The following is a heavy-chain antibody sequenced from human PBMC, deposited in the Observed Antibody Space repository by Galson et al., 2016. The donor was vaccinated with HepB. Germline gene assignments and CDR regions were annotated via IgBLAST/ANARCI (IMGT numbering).Heavy chain of an antibody. CDR1: GGSISSGNW. J-gene: IGHJ6*02. Sequence: ETLSLTCAVSGGSISSGNWWSWVRQPPGKGLEWIGEINHSGSTNYNLSLKSRVTISVDTSKNQFSLKLSSVTTADTAVYYCARGYSYALDVWGQGTTVTVSS. CDR2: INHSGST. CDR3: ARGYSYALDV. V-gene: IGHV4-4*02.